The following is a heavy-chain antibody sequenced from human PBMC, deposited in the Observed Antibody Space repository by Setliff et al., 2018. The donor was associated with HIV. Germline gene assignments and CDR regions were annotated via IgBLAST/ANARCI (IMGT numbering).Heavy chain of an antibody. J-gene: IGHJ3*01. CDR3: ANPHDGGAFDV. D-gene: IGHD1-1*01. CDR2: VIPSFATA. Sequence: SVKVPCKASGGTFKNLAISWVRQAPGQGLEWMGGVIPSFATANYAQKFQGRITITADELTSTVYMDLNSLKSEDSAVYYCANPHDGGAFDVWGQGTAVTVSS. V-gene: IGHV1-69*13. CDR1: GGTFKNLA.